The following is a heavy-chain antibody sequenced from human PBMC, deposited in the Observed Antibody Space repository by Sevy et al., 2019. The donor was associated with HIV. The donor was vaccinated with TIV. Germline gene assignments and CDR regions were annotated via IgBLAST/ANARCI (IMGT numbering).Heavy chain of an antibody. D-gene: IGHD2-2*02. CDR3: AGTLMFPIRNFRNIQFDY. J-gene: IGHJ4*02. V-gene: IGHV4-59*01. CDR1: GDSISNKY. CDR2: FSHSGTT. Sequence: SETLSLTCTVSGDSISNKYWSWIRQPPGKGLEWIGYFSHSGTTNYNPSLKRGITISEDTSKNQFSLKLTSVTAADTVVYYCAGTLMFPIRNFRNIQFDYWGQGILVTVSS.